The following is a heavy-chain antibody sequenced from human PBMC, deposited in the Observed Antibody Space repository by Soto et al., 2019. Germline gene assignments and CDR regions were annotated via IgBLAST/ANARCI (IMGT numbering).Heavy chain of an antibody. CDR3: AKQISPYCSRVTCYDLYFYYAMDV. Sequence: QVQLVESGGGVVQPGRSLRLSCAASGFPFSDYGIHWVRQAPGKGLEWVAVISSDGSNEYYADSVKGRFTISRDNSKNMVFLQMNSLTTEDSASYYCAKQISPYCSRVTCYDLYFYYAMDVWGQGTTVTVSS. J-gene: IGHJ6*02. D-gene: IGHD2-2*01. V-gene: IGHV3-30*18. CDR1: GFPFSDYG. CDR2: ISSDGSNE.